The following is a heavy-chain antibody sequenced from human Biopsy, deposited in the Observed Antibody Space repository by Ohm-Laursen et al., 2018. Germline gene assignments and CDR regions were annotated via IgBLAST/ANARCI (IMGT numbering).Heavy chain of an antibody. D-gene: IGHD5-12*01. CDR3: TRALEWLLDY. J-gene: IGHJ4*02. CDR1: GFTFSDSA. CDR2: ITSKANSYAT. V-gene: IGHV3-73*01. Sequence: SLRPSCAASGFTFSDSAIHWVRQASGKGLVWVGRITSKANSYATAYVGSVKGRFTISRDDSKNTAYLQMNSLKAEDTAVYYCTRALEWLLDYWGQGTLVTVSS.